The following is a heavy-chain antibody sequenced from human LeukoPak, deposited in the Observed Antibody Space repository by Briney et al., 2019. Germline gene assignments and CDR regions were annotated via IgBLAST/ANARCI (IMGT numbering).Heavy chain of an antibody. J-gene: IGHJ4*03. V-gene: IGHV4-4*07. CDR1: GSSVSNHW. Sequence: PSETLSLTCTASGSSVSNHWWIWIRQPAGKGLEWIGRISSRGYTNYNPSLKSRVAMSVDTSKNQFSLKLNSVTAADTAVYYCVRTMTREWGGWYDNDYWGRGTLVTVSS. D-gene: IGHD6-19*01. CDR3: VRTMTREWGGWYDNDY. CDR2: ISSRGYT.